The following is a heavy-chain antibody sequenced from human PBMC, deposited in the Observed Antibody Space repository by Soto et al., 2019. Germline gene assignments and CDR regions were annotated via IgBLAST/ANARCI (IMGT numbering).Heavy chain of an antibody. Sequence: QVQLQESGPGLVKPSDTLSLTCAVSGYSISSSNWWGWIRQPPGKGLEWIGYIYYSGTTYYTPSLKSRVTMSVDTSKNQFALKLISVTAVDAAVYYCARSEIRGPIDYWGQGTLVTVSS. CDR2: IYYSGTT. CDR3: ARSEIRGPIDY. J-gene: IGHJ4*02. V-gene: IGHV4-28*01. CDR1: GYSISSSNW.